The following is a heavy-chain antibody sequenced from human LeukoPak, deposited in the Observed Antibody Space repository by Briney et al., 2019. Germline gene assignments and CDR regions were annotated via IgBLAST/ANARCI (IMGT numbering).Heavy chain of an antibody. V-gene: IGHV3-7*01. CDR3: ARDIVVVPAASAFDI. J-gene: IGHJ3*02. Sequence: GGSLRLSCAASGFNFSTYWMSWVRQAPGKGLEWVANINQDGTEKYHVDSVKGRFTISRDNAKTSLYLQMNSLRAEDTAVYYCARDIVVVPAASAFDIWGQGTMVTVSS. CDR1: GFNFSTYW. D-gene: IGHD2-2*01. CDR2: INQDGTEK.